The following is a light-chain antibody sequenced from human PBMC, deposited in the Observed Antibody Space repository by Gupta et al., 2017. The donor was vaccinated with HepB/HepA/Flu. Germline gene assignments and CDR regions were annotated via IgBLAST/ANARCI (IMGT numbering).Light chain of an antibody. CDR2: LAY. Sequence: DIVMTQSPLSLPVTPGEPASISCRSSQSLRYSNGYTYLDWYLQKPGQSPQLLIYLAYNRASGVPDRFGGSGSGTDFTLKITRVEAEDVGVYYCVQSLQTPTFGPGTKVDI. V-gene: IGKV2-28*01. CDR1: QSLRYSNGYTY. J-gene: IGKJ3*01. CDR3: VQSLQTPT.